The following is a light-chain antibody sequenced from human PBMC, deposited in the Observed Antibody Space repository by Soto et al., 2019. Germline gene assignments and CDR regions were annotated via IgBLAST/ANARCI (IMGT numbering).Light chain of an antibody. CDR3: SSFASTYTLL. Sequence: QSALTQPASVSGSPGQSITISCTGSSSDIGVFNYVSWYQQTPGNAPKIIIFEVTNRPSGVSNRFSGSKSGNTASLTISGLQAEGEADYYCSSFASTYTLLFGGGTKLTVL. V-gene: IGLV2-14*01. CDR2: EVT. J-gene: IGLJ2*01. CDR1: SSDIGVFNY.